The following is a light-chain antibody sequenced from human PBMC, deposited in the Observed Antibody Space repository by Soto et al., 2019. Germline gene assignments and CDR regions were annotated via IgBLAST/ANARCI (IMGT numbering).Light chain of an antibody. CDR1: QSVSSY. V-gene: IGKV3-11*01. Sequence: EFVLTQSPATLSLSPGERATLSCRASQSVSSYLAWYQQKPGQAPRLLIYDASNRATGIPARFSGSGSGTDFTLTISSLEPEDFAVYYCRQRSNWPWTFGQGTKVEIK. CDR3: RQRSNWPWT. CDR2: DAS. J-gene: IGKJ1*01.